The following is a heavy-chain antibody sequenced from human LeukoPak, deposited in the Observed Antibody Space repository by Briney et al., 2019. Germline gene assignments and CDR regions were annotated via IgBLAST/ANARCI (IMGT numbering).Heavy chain of an antibody. CDR2: ISASGAST. V-gene: IGHV3-23*01. CDR1: GFTFTSYG. D-gene: IGHD3-22*01. J-gene: IGHJ5*02. Sequence: GGSLRLSCAASGFTFTSYGMSWVRQAPGKGLEWVSAISASGASTYYAASVKGRFTISRDDSKNTLYLLMNSLRAEDTAVYYCVKDYYDSSGYYHESPWGQGTLVTVSS. CDR3: VKDYYDSSGYYHESP.